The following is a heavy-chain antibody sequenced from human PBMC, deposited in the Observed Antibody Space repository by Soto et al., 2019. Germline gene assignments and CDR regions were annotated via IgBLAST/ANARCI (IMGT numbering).Heavy chain of an antibody. Sequence: GASVKVSCKVSGYTLTELSMHWVRQAPGQGLEWMGIINPSGGSTSYAQKFQGRVTMTRDTSTSTVYMELSSLRSEDTAVYYCARDGREAVAGNLWGQGTLVTVSS. J-gene: IGHJ5*02. CDR3: ARDGREAVAGNL. D-gene: IGHD6-19*01. CDR1: GYTLTELS. CDR2: INPSGGST. V-gene: IGHV1-46*03.